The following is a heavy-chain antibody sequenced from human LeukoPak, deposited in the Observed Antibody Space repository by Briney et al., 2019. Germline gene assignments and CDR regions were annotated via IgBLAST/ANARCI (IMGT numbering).Heavy chain of an antibody. CDR2: IVVGSGNT. CDR1: GFTFTSST. CDR3: AAGLKYYYGSGLDP. V-gene: IGHV1-58*02. J-gene: IGHJ5*02. Sequence: VASVKVSCKASGFTFTSSTMQWVRQARGQRLEWIGWIVVGSGNTNYTQKFQERVTITRDMSTSTAYMELSSLRSEDTAVHSCAAGLKYYYGSGLDPWGQGTLVTVSS. D-gene: IGHD3-10*01.